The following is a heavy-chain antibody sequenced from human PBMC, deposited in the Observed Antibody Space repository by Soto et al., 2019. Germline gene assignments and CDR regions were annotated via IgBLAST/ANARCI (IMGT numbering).Heavy chain of an antibody. CDR2: ISVSGGSA. CDR1: GFTFSIFS. D-gene: IGHD7-27*01. CDR3: AKEVALGSTVDLGY. V-gene: IGHV3-23*01. J-gene: IGHJ4*02. Sequence: GESLRLSCPASGFTFSIFSMSWVGQSPGKGLEWVSAISVSGGSAYYSDAVKGRFTISRDNSLVKLSLQLKSLIVEDTAKDYVAKEVALGSTVDLGYWGQGALVTVSS.